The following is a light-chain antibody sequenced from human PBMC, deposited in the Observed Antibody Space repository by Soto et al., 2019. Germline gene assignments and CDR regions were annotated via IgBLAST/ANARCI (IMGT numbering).Light chain of an antibody. CDR1: QSVTSNY. Sequence: ESVLTQSPGALSLSPGERATLSCRASQSVTSNYLAWYQQRPGQAPRLLIYAASSRATGIPDRFSGSGSGTDFTLTISRLEPEDFAVYYCQQYGGSPPETFGQGTKV. J-gene: IGKJ1*01. V-gene: IGKV3-20*01. CDR3: QQYGGSPPET. CDR2: AAS.